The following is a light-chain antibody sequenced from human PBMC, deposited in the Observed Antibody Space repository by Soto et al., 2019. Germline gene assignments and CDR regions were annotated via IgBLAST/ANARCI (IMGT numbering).Light chain of an antibody. CDR1: SSDVGGYNY. V-gene: IGLV2-14*01. CDR2: EVS. J-gene: IGLJ2*01. Sequence: QSVLTQPASVSGSPGQSITISCTGTSSDVGGYNYVSWYQQHPDKAPKLLIYEVSNRPSGVSNRFSGSKSGNTASLTIYGLQAEDEADYYCSSYTNSGSVFGGGTQLTVL. CDR3: SSYTNSGSV.